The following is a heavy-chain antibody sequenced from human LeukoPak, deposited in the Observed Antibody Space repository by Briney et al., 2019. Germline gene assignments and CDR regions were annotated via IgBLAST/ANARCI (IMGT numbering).Heavy chain of an antibody. Sequence: SVKVSCKSPAGSFSSYAVSWVRQAPGRGLEWMGRIIPIFDSKDYTERFRGRLTLTADRSTGTAFMELSSLRPDDTATYYCARDYDTSGPQKNYFDFWGQGTLITVSS. J-gene: IGHJ4*02. CDR3: ARDYDTSGPQKNYFDF. CDR1: AGSFSSYA. V-gene: IGHV1-69*04. CDR2: IIPIFDSK. D-gene: IGHD3-22*01.